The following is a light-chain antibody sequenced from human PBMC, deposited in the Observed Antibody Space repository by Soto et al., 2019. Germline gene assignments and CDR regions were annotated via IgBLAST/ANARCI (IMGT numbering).Light chain of an antibody. CDR2: INYDGTH. Sequence: QLVVTQSPSASASLGASVKLTCTLSSGYSTNAIAWHQQQSEKGPRFLMKINYDGTHSKGDGFFDRFSGSSSGSERHRSISSLHSEDEAVYYFQSLGTGIQVFGGGTKLTVL. CDR1: SGYSTNA. V-gene: IGLV4-69*01. CDR3: QSLGTGIQV. J-gene: IGLJ3*02.